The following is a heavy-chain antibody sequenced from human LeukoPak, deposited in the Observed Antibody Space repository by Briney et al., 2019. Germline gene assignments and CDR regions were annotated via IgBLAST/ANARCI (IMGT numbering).Heavy chain of an antibody. CDR2: FSFDGRNK. Sequence: GGSLRLSCAASGFTFSSYGMHWVRQAPGKGLEWVALFSFDGRNKYYADSVKGRFTISRDNSKNTVFLQMNSLRLEDTAVYFCAKDWDEQLVDYYYGMDVWGKGTTVTVSS. D-gene: IGHD6-13*01. CDR1: GFTFSSYG. V-gene: IGHV3-30*18. CDR3: AKDWDEQLVDYYYGMDV. J-gene: IGHJ6*04.